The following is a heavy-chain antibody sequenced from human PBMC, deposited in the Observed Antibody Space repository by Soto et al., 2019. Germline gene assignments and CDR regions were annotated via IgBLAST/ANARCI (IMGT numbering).Heavy chain of an antibody. CDR2: ISGYDGRT. CDR1: GYTFTSYG. V-gene: IGHV1-18*01. J-gene: IGHJ6*02. Sequence: QVHLVQSGAEVKKPGASVKVSCKTSGYTFTSYGISWVRQAPGQGLEWLGWISGYDGRTNLAQKAQDRLTMTTATSTSTVYMELRTLRSDDTAVSYCAREGDVPYYYSGMDVWGQGTTVTVSS. D-gene: IGHD2-21*02. CDR3: AREGDVPYYYSGMDV.